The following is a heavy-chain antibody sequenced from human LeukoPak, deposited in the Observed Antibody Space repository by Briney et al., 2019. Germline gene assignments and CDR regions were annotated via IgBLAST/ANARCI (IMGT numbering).Heavy chain of an antibody. CDR1: GGTFSSYA. D-gene: IGHD2-2*01. Sequence: SVKVSCKASGGTFSSYAISWVRQAPGQGLEWMGGILPIFGTANYAQKFQGRVTITADESTSTAYMELSSLRSEDTAVYYCARGRAYCSSTSCQGYFDYWGQGTLVTVSS. J-gene: IGHJ4*02. V-gene: IGHV1-69*13. CDR3: ARGRAYCSSTSCQGYFDY. CDR2: ILPIFGTA.